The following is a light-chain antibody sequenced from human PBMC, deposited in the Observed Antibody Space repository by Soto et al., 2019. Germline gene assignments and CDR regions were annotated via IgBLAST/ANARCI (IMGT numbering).Light chain of an antibody. CDR1: SSDVWTYNL. Sequence: QSALTQPASVSGSPGQSITISCTGTSSDVWTYNLVSWYQQHPDKAPKLVIYGVSERPSGVSNRFSGSKSGNTASLTISGLQAEDEADYYCCSYAGSSTFILFGGGTKVTVL. CDR3: CSYAGSSTFIL. V-gene: IGLV2-23*02. CDR2: GVS. J-gene: IGLJ2*01.